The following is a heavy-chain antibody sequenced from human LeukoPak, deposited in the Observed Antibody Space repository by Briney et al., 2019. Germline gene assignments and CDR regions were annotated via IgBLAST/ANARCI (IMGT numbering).Heavy chain of an antibody. CDR3: ARAPTVTIHYYYYGMDV. CDR1: GGSFSGYY. J-gene: IGHJ6*02. D-gene: IGHD4-17*01. V-gene: IGHV4-34*01. Sequence: SETLSLTCAVYGGSFSGYYWSWIRQPPGKGLEWIGEINHSGSTNYNPSLKSRVTISVDTSKNQFSLKLSSVTAADTAVYYCARAPTVTIHYYYYGMDVWGQGTTVTVSS. CDR2: INHSGST.